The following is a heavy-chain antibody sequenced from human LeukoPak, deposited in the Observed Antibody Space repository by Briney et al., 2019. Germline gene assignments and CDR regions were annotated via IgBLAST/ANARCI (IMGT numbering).Heavy chain of an antibody. CDR1: GFSLSAYW. V-gene: IGHV3-7*01. Sequence: GGSLRLSCAASGFSLSAYWMTWVRQAPGKGLEWVANINRDGSQKNHVDSVKGRFTISRDNAENSLFLQMNSLTAEDTAVYYCARDYFSRAAVLGYFDLWGRGTLVTVSS. D-gene: IGHD2-15*01. CDR2: INRDGSQK. J-gene: IGHJ2*01. CDR3: ARDYFSRAAVLGYFDL.